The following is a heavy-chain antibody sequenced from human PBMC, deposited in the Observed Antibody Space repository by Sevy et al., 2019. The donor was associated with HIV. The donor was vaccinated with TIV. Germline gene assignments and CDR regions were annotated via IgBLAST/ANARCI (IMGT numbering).Heavy chain of an antibody. CDR3: ARDVGNVVVVPAPVGWFDR. CDR1: GDTFTSSG. D-gene: IGHD2-2*01. J-gene: IGHJ5*02. CDR2: IMTVFGTT. Sequence: ASVKVSCKASGDTFTSSGINWVRQAPGQGPEWMGGIMTVFGTTHYAQRFQGRVTIIADKSTSTVYMELRSVRSEDTAVYYCARDVGNVVVVPAPVGWFDRWGQGTLVTVSS. V-gene: IGHV1-69*06.